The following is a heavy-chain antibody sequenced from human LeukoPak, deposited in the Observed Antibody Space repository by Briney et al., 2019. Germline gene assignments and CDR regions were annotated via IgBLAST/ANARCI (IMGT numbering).Heavy chain of an antibody. D-gene: IGHD3-10*01. CDR1: GYTFTSYY. V-gene: IGHV5-51*01. J-gene: IGHJ4*02. Sequence: GESLKISCKTSGYTFTSYYIGWVRHMPGKGLEWMAFIYPGDSDTTYSPSFQGQVTISVDKSTSLVYLQWSSLKASDTAMYYCARRDMVRGLDYWGQGTLVTVSS. CDR2: IYPGDSDT. CDR3: ARRDMVRGLDY.